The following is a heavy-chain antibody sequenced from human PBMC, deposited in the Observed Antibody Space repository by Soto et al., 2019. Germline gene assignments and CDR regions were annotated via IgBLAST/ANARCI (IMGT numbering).Heavy chain of an antibody. D-gene: IGHD2-8*01. CDR3: AKEGEGVNYGMDV. J-gene: IGHJ6*02. Sequence: GGSLRLSCAASGFTFSSYGMHWVRQAPGKGLEWVAVISYDGSNKYYADSVKGRFTISRDNSKNTLYLQMNSLRAEDTAVYYCAKEGEGVNYGMDVWGQGTTVTVSS. V-gene: IGHV3-30*18. CDR1: GFTFSSYG. CDR2: ISYDGSNK.